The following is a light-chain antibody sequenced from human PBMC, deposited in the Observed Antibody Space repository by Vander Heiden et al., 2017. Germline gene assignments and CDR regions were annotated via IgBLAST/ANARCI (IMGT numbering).Light chain of an antibody. J-gene: IGKJ3*01. V-gene: IGKV1-13*02. Sequence: AIQLTQSPSSLSASVGDRVTITCRASQGISSALAWYQQKPGKAPKLLIYDASSWESGGPSRFSGSGSGKDCTLTISSLQPEEFATYYCQQFKSYHTRAFTFGHGTKVDIK. CDR1: QGISSA. CDR2: DAS. CDR3: QQFKSYHTRAFT.